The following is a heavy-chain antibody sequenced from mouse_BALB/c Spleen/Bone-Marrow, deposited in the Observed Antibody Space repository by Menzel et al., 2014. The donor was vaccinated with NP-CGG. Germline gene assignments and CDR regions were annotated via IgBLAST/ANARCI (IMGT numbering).Heavy chain of an antibody. Sequence: QVQLKESGAELAKPGASVKMSCKASGYTFTNYWMHWVKQRPGQGLEWIGYINPSTGYTEYNQKFKDKATLTADKSSSTAYMQLSSLTSEDSAFYYCARIYYYGRDYWGQGTTLTVSS. CDR2: INPSTGYT. V-gene: IGHV1-7*01. CDR3: ARIYYYGRDY. D-gene: IGHD1-1*01. CDR1: GYTFTNYW. J-gene: IGHJ2*01.